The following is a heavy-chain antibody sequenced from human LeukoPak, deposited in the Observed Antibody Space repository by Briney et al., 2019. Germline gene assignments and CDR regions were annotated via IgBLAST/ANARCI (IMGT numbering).Heavy chain of an antibody. D-gene: IGHD6-19*01. CDR2: INPNSGGT. Sequence: ASVKVSCKASGYTFTGYYMHRVRQAPGQGLEWMGWINPNSGGTNYAQKFQGWVTMTRDTSISTAYMELSRLRSDDTAVYYCARDLRIAEASLAFDIWGQGTMVTVSS. CDR1: GYTFTGYY. V-gene: IGHV1-2*04. J-gene: IGHJ3*02. CDR3: ARDLRIAEASLAFDI.